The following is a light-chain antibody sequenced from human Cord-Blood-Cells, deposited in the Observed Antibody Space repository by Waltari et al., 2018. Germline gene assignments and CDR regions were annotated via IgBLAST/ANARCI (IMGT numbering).Light chain of an antibody. V-gene: IGLV3-1*01. J-gene: IGLJ2*01. CDR3: QACDSSTVV. CDR1: KLGDKY. Sequence: SYELTQPPSVSVSPGQTASVTCSGDKLGDKYACWYQQKPGQSPVLVIYQDSKRPSGIPERFAGSNSGNTATLTIGGTQAMDEADYYCQACDSSTVVFGGGTKLTVL. CDR2: QDS.